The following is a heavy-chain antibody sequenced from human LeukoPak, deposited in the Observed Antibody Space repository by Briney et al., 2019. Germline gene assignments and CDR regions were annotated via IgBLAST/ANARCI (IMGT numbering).Heavy chain of an antibody. CDR1: RFIFSTYW. D-gene: IGHD3-22*01. CDR3: ARDLSPEYDSSSYYDALDI. J-gene: IGHJ3*02. CDR2: IRQDGSEK. V-gene: IGHV3-7*01. Sequence: EGALRLSCAASRFIFSTYWMTLVRQAPGKRQEWVANIRQDGSEKHYVDSVKGRFTISRDNAKNSLYLQMNSLRAEDTAVYYCARDLSPEYDSSSYYDALDIWGQGTVVTVSS.